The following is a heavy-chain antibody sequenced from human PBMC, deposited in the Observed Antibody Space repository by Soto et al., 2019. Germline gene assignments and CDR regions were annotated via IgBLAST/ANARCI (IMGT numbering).Heavy chain of an antibody. CDR3: AKQLGYCSTGRCYFDY. D-gene: IGHD2-2*01. CDR2: VNPDGSDT. V-gene: IGHV3-23*01. J-gene: IGHJ4*02. Sequence: GGSLRLSCAASGFSFGDSAMSWVRQPPGKGLEWLAAVNPDGSDTFYADSVKGRFTISRDNSQNTVNLQMKSLRVEDTAIFYCAKQLGYCSTGRCYFDYWGQGTQVTVSS. CDR1: GFSFGDSA.